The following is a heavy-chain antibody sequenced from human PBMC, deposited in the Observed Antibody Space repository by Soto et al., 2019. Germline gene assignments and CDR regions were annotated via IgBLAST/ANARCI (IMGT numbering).Heavy chain of an antibody. D-gene: IGHD3-22*01. CDR2: IYYSGST. Sequence: PSETLSLTCTVSGGSISSYYWSWIRQPPGKGLEWIGYIYYSGSTNYNPSLKSRVTISVDTSKNQFSLKLSSVTAADTAVYYCAINTYYYDSSGLRFDYWGQGARESVS. J-gene: IGHJ4*02. CDR1: GGSISSYY. CDR3: AINTYYYDSSGLRFDY. V-gene: IGHV4-59*08.